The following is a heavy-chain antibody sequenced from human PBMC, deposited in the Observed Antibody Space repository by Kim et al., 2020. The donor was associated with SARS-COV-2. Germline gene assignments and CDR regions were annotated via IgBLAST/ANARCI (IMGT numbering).Heavy chain of an antibody. J-gene: IGHJ2*01. CDR2: TIPILGIA. CDR1: GGTFSSYA. CDR3: ARALTGLSGMIVVAHHYFD. V-gene: IGHV1-69*04. D-gene: IGHD3-22*01. Sequence: SVKVSCNASGGTFSSYAISWVRQAPGQGIEWRGRTIPILGIANYAQKFKGRVTITADKSTSTAYMELRSLSSEDTAGYYCARALTGLSGMIVVAHHYFD.